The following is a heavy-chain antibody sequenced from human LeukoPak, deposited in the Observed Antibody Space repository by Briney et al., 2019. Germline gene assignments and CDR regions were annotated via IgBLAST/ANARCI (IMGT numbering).Heavy chain of an antibody. Sequence: GESLKISCKGSGYSFTSYWIGWVRQMPGKGLEWMGIIYPGDSDTRYSPSFQGQVTISADKSISTAYLQWSSLKASDTAMYYCARLGCSSTSCYGPLDYWGQGTLVTVSS. CDR3: ARLGCSSTSCYGPLDY. CDR2: IYPGDSDT. V-gene: IGHV5-51*01. D-gene: IGHD2-2*01. CDR1: GYSFTSYW. J-gene: IGHJ4*02.